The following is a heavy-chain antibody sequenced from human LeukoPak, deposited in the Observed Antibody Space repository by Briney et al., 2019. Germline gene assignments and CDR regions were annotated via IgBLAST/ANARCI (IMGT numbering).Heavy chain of an antibody. CDR3: ARRKAGVTDY. J-gene: IGHJ4*02. CDR2: ISPYNGDT. CDR1: GYTFTTYG. D-gene: IGHD3-10*01. Sequence: ASVKVSCKASGYTFTTYGITWVRQAPGQGLEWMGWISPYNGDTNYAQRIQDRVTMTTDTSTTTAYMELRSLRSDDTAVYYCARRKAGVTDYWGQGTLVTASS. V-gene: IGHV1-18*01.